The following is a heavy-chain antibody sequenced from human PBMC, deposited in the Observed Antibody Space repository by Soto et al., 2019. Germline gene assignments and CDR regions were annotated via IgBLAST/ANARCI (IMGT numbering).Heavy chain of an antibody. CDR2: IYYSGST. CDR1: GGSISSSSYY. V-gene: IGHV4-39*01. CDR3: ARVGLGYCSSTSCPRRFDY. Sequence: SETLSLTCTVSGGSISSSSYYWGWIRQPPGKGLEWIGSIYYSGSTYYNPSLKSRVTISVDTSKNQFSLKLSSVTAADTAVYYYARVGLGYCSSTSCPRRFDYWGQGTLVTVSS. J-gene: IGHJ4*02. D-gene: IGHD2-2*01.